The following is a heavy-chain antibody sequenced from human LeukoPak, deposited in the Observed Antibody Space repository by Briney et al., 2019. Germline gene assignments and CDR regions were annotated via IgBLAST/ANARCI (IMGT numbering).Heavy chain of an antibody. D-gene: IGHD3-16*02. J-gene: IGHJ5*02. CDR3: ARDLEVSNTLEDNWFDP. V-gene: IGHV3-21*01. CDR1: GFTFSSYS. CDR2: INSGSSHI. Sequence: GGSLRLSCAVSGFTFSSYSMNWVRQAPGKGLEWVSSINSGSSHIYYADSVKGRFTISRDNAKNSLYLQMNSLRVEDTAVYYCARDLEVSNTLEDNWFDPWGQGTLVTVSS.